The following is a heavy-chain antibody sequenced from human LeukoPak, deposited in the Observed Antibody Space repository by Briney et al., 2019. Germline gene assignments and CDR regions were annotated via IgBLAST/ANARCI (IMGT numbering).Heavy chain of an antibody. CDR2: INPSGGST. Sequence: ASVKVSCKASGYTFTTYYVHWVRQAPGQGLEWMGIINPSGGSTTYAQKFRGRLTMTRDMSTSTVYMELSSLRSEDTAVYYCARDYRLVMTTVVTLPGHYWGQGTLVTVSS. D-gene: IGHD4-23*01. V-gene: IGHV1-46*01. J-gene: IGHJ4*02. CDR3: ARDYRLVMTTVVTLPGHY. CDR1: GYTFTTYY.